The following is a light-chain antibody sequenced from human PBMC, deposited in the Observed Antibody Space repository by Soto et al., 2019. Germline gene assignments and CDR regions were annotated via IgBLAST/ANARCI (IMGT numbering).Light chain of an antibody. CDR3: CSYAGSSTFVL. CDR1: SSDVGSYNH. Sequence: QSALTQPASVSGSPGQSITISCTGTSSDVGSYNHVSWYQQHPGKAPKLMIYEAIKRPSGISNRFSGSKSGNTASLTISGLQAEDEADYYCCSYAGSSTFVLFGGGTKLTVL. CDR2: EAI. J-gene: IGLJ2*01. V-gene: IGLV2-23*01.